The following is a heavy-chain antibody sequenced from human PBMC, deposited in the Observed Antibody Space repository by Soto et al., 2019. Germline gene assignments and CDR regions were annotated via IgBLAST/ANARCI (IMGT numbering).Heavy chain of an antibody. CDR2: ISYDGSNK. D-gene: IGHD3-3*01. CDR3: VREIERLLGY. Sequence: QVQPVESGGGVVQPGRSLRLSCAASGFTFSSYAMHWVRQAPGKGLEWVAVISYDGSNKYYVDSVKGRFSISRDNSKNTLYLQMNSLRAEDTAVYYCVREIERLLGYWGQGTLVTVSS. J-gene: IGHJ4*02. V-gene: IGHV3-30-3*01. CDR1: GFTFSSYA.